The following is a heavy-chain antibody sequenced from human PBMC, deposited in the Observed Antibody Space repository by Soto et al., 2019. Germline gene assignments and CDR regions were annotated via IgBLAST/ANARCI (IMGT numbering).Heavy chain of an antibody. V-gene: IGHV1-8*01. D-gene: IGHD3-3*01. J-gene: IGHJ6*03. CDR1: GYTFTSYD. Sequence: ASVKVSCKASGYTFTSYDINWVRQATGQGLEWMGWMNPNSGNTGYAQKFQGRVTMTRNTSISTAYMELSSLRSEDTAVYYCARGYRYTHPHTSFGVTYYYYYYMDVWGKGTTVTVAS. CDR2: MNPNSGNT. CDR3: ARGYRYTHPHTSFGVTYYYYYYMDV.